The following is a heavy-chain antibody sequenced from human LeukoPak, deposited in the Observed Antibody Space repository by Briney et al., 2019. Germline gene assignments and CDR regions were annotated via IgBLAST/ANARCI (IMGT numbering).Heavy chain of an antibody. V-gene: IGHV3-11*04. Sequence: GGSLRLSCVASGFTFSDYYMSWLRQAPGKGLEGVSYISSSGSTIYYADSVKGRFTISRDNAKNSLYMQMNSLRAEDTAVYYCASAQTYDYYDSSGYAFDIWGQGTMVTVSS. CDR2: ISSSGSTI. CDR3: ASAQTYDYYDSSGYAFDI. CDR1: GFTFSDYY. D-gene: IGHD3-22*01. J-gene: IGHJ3*02.